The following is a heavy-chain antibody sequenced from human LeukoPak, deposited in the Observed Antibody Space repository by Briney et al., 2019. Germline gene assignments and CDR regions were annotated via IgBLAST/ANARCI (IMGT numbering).Heavy chain of an antibody. CDR3: ARDGSGVWFDY. D-gene: IGHD3-10*01. CDR1: GGTFSSYA. J-gene: IGHJ4*02. V-gene: IGHV1-69*13. Sequence: ASEKVSCKASGGTFSSYAISWVRQAPGQGLEWMGGIIPIFGTANYAQKFQGRVTITADESTSTAYMELRSLRSDDTAVYYCARDGSGVWFDYWGQGTLVTVSS. CDR2: IIPIFGTA.